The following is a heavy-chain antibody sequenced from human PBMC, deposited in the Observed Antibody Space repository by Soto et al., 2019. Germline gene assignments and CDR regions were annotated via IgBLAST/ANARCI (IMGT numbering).Heavy chain of an antibody. CDR2: IWYDGSNK. Sequence: QVQLVESGGGVVQPWRSLRLSCAASGFTFSSYGMHWVRQAPGKGLEWVAVIWYDGSNKYYADSVKGRFTISRDNSKNTLYLQMNSLRAEDTAVYYCARDRDRYYMDVWGKGTTVTVSS. J-gene: IGHJ6*03. CDR1: GFTFSSYG. V-gene: IGHV3-33*01. D-gene: IGHD2-15*01. CDR3: ARDRDRYYMDV.